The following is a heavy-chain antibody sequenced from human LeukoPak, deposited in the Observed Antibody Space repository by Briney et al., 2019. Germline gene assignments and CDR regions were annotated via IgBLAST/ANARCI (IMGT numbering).Heavy chain of an antibody. CDR1: KFTFSNAW. Sequence: GGSLRLSCAASKFTFSNAWMSWVRQAPGKGLEWVGRIYSNTDGGTTEYAAPVKDRFTISRDDSKNMLYLQMNSLKTEDTAVYCCTTDWAPTRTSGRPFDYWGQGTLVTVSS. CDR3: TTDWAPTRTSGRPFDY. D-gene: IGHD3-10*01. V-gene: IGHV3-15*01. J-gene: IGHJ4*02. CDR2: IYSNTDGGTT.